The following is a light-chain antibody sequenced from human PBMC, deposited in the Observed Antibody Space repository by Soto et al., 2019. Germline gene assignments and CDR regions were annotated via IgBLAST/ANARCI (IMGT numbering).Light chain of an antibody. J-gene: IGLJ3*02. V-gene: IGLV2-14*01. CDR2: EVI. Sequence: QSALTQPASVSGSPGQSITISCAGTGVDVGGYNYVSWYQQHPGKAPKLMIYEVIRRPSGISNRFSGSKSGNTASLTISTLQAEDEAEYYCSSYTTGSTVVFGGGTKLTVL. CDR3: SSYTTGSTVV. CDR1: GVDVGGYNY.